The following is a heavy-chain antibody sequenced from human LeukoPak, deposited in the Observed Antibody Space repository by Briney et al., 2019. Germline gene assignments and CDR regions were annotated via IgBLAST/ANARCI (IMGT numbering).Heavy chain of an antibody. CDR2: INHSGST. J-gene: IGHJ4*02. CDR3: ASSDIAVVPAAIFVD. CDR1: GGSFSGYY. Sequence: KSSETLSLTCAVYGGSFSGYYWSWIRQPPGKGLEWIGEINHSGSTNYNPSLKSRVTISVDTSKNQFSLKLSSVTAADTAVYYCASSDIAVVPAAIFVDWGQGTLVTVSS. V-gene: IGHV4-34*01. D-gene: IGHD2-2*01.